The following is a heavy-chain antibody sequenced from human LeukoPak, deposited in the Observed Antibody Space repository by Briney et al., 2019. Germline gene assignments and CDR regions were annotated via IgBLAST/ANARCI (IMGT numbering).Heavy chain of an antibody. CDR3: ASPGGTYYYDSSGYYYY. D-gene: IGHD3-22*01. CDR2: IYPGDSDT. V-gene: IGHV5-51*01. J-gene: IGHJ4*02. Sequence: GESLKISCKGSGYSFTSYWIGWVRQMPGKGPEWMGIIYPGDSDTRYSPSFQGQVTISADKSISTAYLQWSSLKASDTAMYYCASPGGTYYYDSSGYYYYWGQGTLVTVSS. CDR1: GYSFTSYW.